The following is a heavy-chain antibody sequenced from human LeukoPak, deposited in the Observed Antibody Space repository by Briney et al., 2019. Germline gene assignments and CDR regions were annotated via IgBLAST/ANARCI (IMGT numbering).Heavy chain of an antibody. CDR1: GFTFSSYA. CDR2: ISYDGSNK. D-gene: IGHD3-22*01. V-gene: IGHV3-30-3*01. Sequence: PGRSLRLSCAASGFTFSSYAMHWVRQAPGKGLEWVAVISYDGSNKYYADSVKGRFTISRDNAKNSLYLQMNSLRAEDTAVYYCASFSYYDSSGPDYWGQGTLVTVSS. J-gene: IGHJ4*02. CDR3: ASFSYYDSSGPDY.